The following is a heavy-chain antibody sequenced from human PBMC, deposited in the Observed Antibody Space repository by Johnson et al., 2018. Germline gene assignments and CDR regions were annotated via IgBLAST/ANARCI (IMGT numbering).Heavy chain of an antibody. J-gene: IGHJ3*02. D-gene: IGHD6-13*01. Sequence: QVQLVQSGAEVKKPGASVKVSCKASGYTFTSYYMHWVRQAPGQGLEWMGIIDPSGGSTSYAQKFQGRVTMTRDTSTSTVYMELSSLSSEDTAGYYCAREPSSSYGSSGDPAFDIWGQGTMVTVSS. CDR3: AREPSSSYGSSGDPAFDI. CDR2: IDPSGGST. CDR1: GYTFTSYY. V-gene: IGHV1-46*01.